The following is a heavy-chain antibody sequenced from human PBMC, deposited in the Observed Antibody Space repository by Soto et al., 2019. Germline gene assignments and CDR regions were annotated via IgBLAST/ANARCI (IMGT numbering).Heavy chain of an antibody. V-gene: IGHV1-46*01. D-gene: IGHD2-8*01. J-gene: IGHJ4*02. CDR3: ASVLRYYCTNGVCYSYYFDY. CDR1: GYTFTSYY. CDR2: INPSGGST. Sequence: ASVKVSCKASGYTFTSYYMHWVRQAPGQGLEWMGIINPSGGSTSYAQKFQGRVTMTRDTSTSTVYMELSSLRSADTAVYYCASVLRYYCTNGVCYSYYFDYWGQGTLVTVSS.